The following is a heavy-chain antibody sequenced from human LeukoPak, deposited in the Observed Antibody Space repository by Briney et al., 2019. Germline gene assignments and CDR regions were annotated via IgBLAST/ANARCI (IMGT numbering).Heavy chain of an antibody. J-gene: IGHJ4*02. CDR1: GFTFSDAW. CDR2: VRSKIDDGSA. CDR3: ARDYDYGDYPGY. D-gene: IGHD4-17*01. Sequence: GGSLRLSCAASGFTFSDAWMTWVRQAPGKGLEWVGHVRSKIDDGSADYSAPVKDRFTISRDDSKNTLYLQMNSLTTEDTAVYYCARDYDYGDYPGYWGQGTLVTVSS. V-gene: IGHV3-15*01.